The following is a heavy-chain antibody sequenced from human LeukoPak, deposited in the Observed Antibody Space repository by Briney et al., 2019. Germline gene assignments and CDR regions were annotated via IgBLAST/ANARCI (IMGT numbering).Heavy chain of an antibody. V-gene: IGHV1-8*01. CDR1: GYTFTSYD. CDR2: MNPNSGNT. J-gene: IGHJ5*02. Sequence: ASVKVSRKASGYTFTSYDINWVRQATGQGLEWMGWMNPNSGNTDYAQKFQGRVTMTRNTSISTAYMELSSLRSEDTAVYYCARGGVVAATGDWFDPWGQGTLVTVSS. CDR3: ARGGVVAATGDWFDP. D-gene: IGHD2-15*01.